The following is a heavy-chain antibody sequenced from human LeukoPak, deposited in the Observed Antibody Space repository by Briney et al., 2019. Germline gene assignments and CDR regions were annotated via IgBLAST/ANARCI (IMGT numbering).Heavy chain of an antibody. D-gene: IGHD2-2*02. CDR3: ATRTVPTAIHSAFDI. Sequence: ASVKVSCKSSGYTLSVLPIHWVRQAPGKGLECMGGYEPEDGETFYTQEFQGRVTMTEDISTDTAYMELSSLRSDDTAMYYSATRTVPTAIHSAFDIWGQGTMVTVSS. CDR1: GYTLSVLP. J-gene: IGHJ3*02. CDR2: YEPEDGET. V-gene: IGHV1-24*01.